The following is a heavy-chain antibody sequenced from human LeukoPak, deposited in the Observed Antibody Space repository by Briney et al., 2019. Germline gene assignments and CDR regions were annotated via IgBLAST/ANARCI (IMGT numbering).Heavy chain of an antibody. J-gene: IGHJ6*03. Sequence: SETLSLTCAVSGGSISSGGYSWSWIRQPPGKGLDWIGYIHYSGSTYYNPSLKSRVSISVDTSKNQFSLKLSSVTAADTAVYYCARETSQKGAHYMDVWGKGTTVTISS. D-gene: IGHD3-16*01. V-gene: IGHV4-30-4*07. CDR3: ARETSQKGAHYMDV. CDR1: GGSISSGGYS. CDR2: IHYSGST.